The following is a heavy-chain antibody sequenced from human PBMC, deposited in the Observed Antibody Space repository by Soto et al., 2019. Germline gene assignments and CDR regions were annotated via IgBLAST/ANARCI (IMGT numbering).Heavy chain of an antibody. J-gene: IGHJ6*02. V-gene: IGHV5-51*01. CDR1: GYSFTSYW. Sequence: GESLKISCKGSGYSFTSYWIGWVRQMPGKGLEWMGIIYPGDSDTRYSPSFQGQVTISADKSISTAYLQWSSLKASDTAMYYCASSPSYYDSSGQYYYYGMDVWGQGTTVTVSS. D-gene: IGHD3-22*01. CDR3: ASSPSYYDSSGQYYYYGMDV. CDR2: IYPGDSDT.